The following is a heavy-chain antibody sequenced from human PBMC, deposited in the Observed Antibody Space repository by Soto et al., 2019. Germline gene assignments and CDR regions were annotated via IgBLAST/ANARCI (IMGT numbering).Heavy chain of an antibody. D-gene: IGHD3-9*01. V-gene: IGHV1-69*13. J-gene: IGHJ6*02. CDR1: GGTFSSYA. Sequence: SVKVSCKASGGTFSSYAISWVRQAPGQGLEWMGGIIPIFGTANYAQKFQGSVTITADEATSTAYMELSSLRSEDTAVYYCASGPSDILTGTEQNYYYYYGMDVWGQGTTVTVS. CDR2: IIPIFGTA. CDR3: ASGPSDILTGTEQNYYYYYGMDV.